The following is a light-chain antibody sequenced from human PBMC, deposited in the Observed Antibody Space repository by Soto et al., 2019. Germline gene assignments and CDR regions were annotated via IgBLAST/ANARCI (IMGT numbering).Light chain of an antibody. V-gene: IGLV2-23*01. Sequence: QSALTQPASVSGSPGQSITISCTGSSSDIGSNNLVSWYQQHPGKAPRLVIYEGTKRPSGVSSRFSGSKSGNTASLTISGLQAEDEADYHCCSYATTTTLIFGGGTKLTVL. CDR3: CSYATTTTLI. CDR2: EGT. CDR1: SSDIGSNNL. J-gene: IGLJ2*01.